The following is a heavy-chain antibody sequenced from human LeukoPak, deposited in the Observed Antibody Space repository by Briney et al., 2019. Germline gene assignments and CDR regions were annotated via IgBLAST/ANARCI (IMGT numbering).Heavy chain of an antibody. J-gene: IGHJ5*02. CDR1: GGSFSGYY. D-gene: IGHD5-12*01. Sequence: SETLSLTCAVYGGSFSGYYWSWIRQPPGKGLEWIGEINHSGSTNYNPSLKSRVTISVDTSKNQFSLKLSSVTAADTAVYYCARAQTWLRRPNNWFDPWGQGTLVTVSS. V-gene: IGHV4-34*01. CDR3: ARAQTWLRRPNNWFDP. CDR2: INHSGST.